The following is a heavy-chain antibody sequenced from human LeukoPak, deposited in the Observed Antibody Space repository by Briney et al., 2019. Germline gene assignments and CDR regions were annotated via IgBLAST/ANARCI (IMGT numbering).Heavy chain of an antibody. J-gene: IGHJ6*02. CDR3: AKVTTSTKYYSGLDV. V-gene: IGHV3-30*18. Sequence: GGSLRLSCAASGFTFSTYVMYWVRQAPGKGLEWAALISYDGSSKYYADSVKGRFTISRDNSENTVYLQMDSLRAEDTAVYYCAKVTTSTKYYSGLDVWGQGATVTVSS. CDR1: GFTFSTYV. D-gene: IGHD1-14*01. CDR2: ISYDGSSK.